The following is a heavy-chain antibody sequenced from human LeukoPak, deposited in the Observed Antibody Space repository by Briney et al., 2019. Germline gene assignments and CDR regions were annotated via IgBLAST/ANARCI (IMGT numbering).Heavy chain of an antibody. CDR2: ISSSSNI. Sequence: GGSLRLSCAASGFTFSSYSMNCVRQALGKELEWVSYISSSSNIYYADSVKGRFTISRDNAKNSLYLQMNSLRDEDTAVYYCASDSGYDYRFDYWGQGTLVTVSS. V-gene: IGHV3-48*02. CDR1: GFTFSSYS. CDR3: ASDSGYDYRFDY. D-gene: IGHD5-12*01. J-gene: IGHJ4*02.